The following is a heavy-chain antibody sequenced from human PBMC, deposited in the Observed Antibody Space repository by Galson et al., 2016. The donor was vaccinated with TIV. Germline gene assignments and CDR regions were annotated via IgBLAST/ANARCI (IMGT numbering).Heavy chain of an antibody. V-gene: IGHV3-21*01. CDR2: ISRRSTYT. Sequence: SLRLSCAASGFTFEMYRLNWVRQAPGKGLEWISSISRRSTYTYYADSVKGRFAIFRDNANNSLHLQMDSLRAEDTAVYFCARDNGPYGIDLWGLGTLVSVSS. J-gene: IGHJ5*02. D-gene: IGHD2-8*01. CDR3: ARDNGPYGIDL. CDR1: GFTFEMYR.